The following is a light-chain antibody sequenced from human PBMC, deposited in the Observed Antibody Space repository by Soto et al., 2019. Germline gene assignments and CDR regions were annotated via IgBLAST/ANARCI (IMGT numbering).Light chain of an antibody. J-gene: IGKJ1*01. CDR1: QSISSW. CDR2: KAS. Sequence: DIQLTQSPSFLSASVGDRVTITCRASQSISSWLAWYQQKPGKAPKLMIYKASSLESGVPSRFSGSGSGTEFTLTISSLQPDDFANYYCQQYNSYGTFGQGTKVDI. V-gene: IGKV1-5*03. CDR3: QQYNSYGT.